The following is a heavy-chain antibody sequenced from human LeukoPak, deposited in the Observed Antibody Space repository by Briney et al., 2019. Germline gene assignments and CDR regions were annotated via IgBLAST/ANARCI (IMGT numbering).Heavy chain of an antibody. D-gene: IGHD3-3*02. CDR2: IYSSGNT. CDR1: GGSISSYY. Sequence: PSETLSLTCTVSGGSISSYYWSWIRQPPGKGLEWIGYIYSSGNTNYNPSLRSRVTMSVDTSQNQFSLKLSSVTAADTAVYYCARRAGTSIHYFDSWGQGTLVTVSS. V-gene: IGHV4-59*08. CDR3: ARRAGTSIHYFDS. J-gene: IGHJ4*02.